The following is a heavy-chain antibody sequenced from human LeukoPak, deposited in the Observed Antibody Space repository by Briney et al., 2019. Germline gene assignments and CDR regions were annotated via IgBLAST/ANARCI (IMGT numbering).Heavy chain of an antibody. CDR2: IRYDGSNK. CDR3: ARAMAGPAGEYYLDY. D-gene: IGHD2/OR15-2a*01. V-gene: IGHV3-30*02. J-gene: IGHJ4*02. Sequence: GGSLRLSCAASGFTFSSYGMHWVRQAPGKGLEWVAFIRYDGSNKYYADSVKGRFTISRDNSKNTLYLQMNSLRAEDTAVYYCARAMAGPAGEYYLDYWGRGTLVTVSS. CDR1: GFTFSSYG.